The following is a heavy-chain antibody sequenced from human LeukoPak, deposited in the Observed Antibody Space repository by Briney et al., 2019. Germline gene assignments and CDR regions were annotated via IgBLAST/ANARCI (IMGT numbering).Heavy chain of an antibody. Sequence: PGGSLRLSCAASGFIFRSYGMSWVRQAPGKGLEWVSAISASGGNTYYADSVKGRFTISRDNSKNTLYLQMNSLRAEDTAVYYCAKDGRGIGVMNAFDIWGQGTMVTVSS. CDR3: AKDGRGIGVMNAFDI. J-gene: IGHJ3*02. CDR2: ISASGGNT. D-gene: IGHD3-16*01. CDR1: GFIFRSYG. V-gene: IGHV3-23*01.